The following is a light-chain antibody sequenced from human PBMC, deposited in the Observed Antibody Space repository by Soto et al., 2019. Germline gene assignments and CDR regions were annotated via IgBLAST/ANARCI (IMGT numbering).Light chain of an antibody. V-gene: IGKV3-15*01. CDR1: QSVSSH. CDR3: HQYNTAPWT. CDR2: AAS. J-gene: IGKJ1*01. Sequence: ETVMTKSACTLAVSPGNTATLSCRASQSVSSHLAWYQQKPGQAPRLLIYAASTRATGIPVRFSGSGSETEFTLTIRSLQSEDSALYYCHQYNTAPWTCGQGTKV.